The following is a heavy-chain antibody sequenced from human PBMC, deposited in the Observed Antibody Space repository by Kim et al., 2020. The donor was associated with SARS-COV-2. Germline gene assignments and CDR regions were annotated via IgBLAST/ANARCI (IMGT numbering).Heavy chain of an antibody. CDR2: ISYDGSNK. J-gene: IGHJ6*02. D-gene: IGHD5-12*01. Sequence: GGSLRLSCAASGFTFSSYGMHWVRQAPGKGLEWVAVISYDGSNKYYADSVKGRFTISRDNSKNTLYLQMNSLRAEDTAVYYCAKRDFGGHEGGFYYYYGMDVWGQGTTDTVSS. CDR3: AKRDFGGHEGGFYYYYGMDV. CDR1: GFTFSSYG. V-gene: IGHV3-30*18.